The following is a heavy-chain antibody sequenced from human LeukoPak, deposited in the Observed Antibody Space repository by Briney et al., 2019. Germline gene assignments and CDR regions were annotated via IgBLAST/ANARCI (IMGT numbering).Heavy chain of an antibody. V-gene: IGHV4-39*07. CDR3: ARAHSYYYDSSGYYYGNYFDY. D-gene: IGHD3-22*01. CDR1: GGSISSSGYY. Sequence: SETLSLTCTVSGGSISSSGYYWGWIRQPPGKGLEWIGSIYYSGSTYYNPSLKSRVTISVDTSKNQFSLKLSSVTAADTAVYYCARAHSYYYDSSGYYYGNYFDYWGQGTLVTVSS. CDR2: IYYSGST. J-gene: IGHJ4*02.